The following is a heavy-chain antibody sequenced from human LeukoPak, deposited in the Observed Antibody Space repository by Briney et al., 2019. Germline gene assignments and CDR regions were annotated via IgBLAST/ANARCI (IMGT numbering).Heavy chain of an antibody. V-gene: IGHV3-11*01. D-gene: IGHD6-6*01. CDR1: GFIFSDYY. J-gene: IGHJ6*03. CDR2: ISSSGSTK. CDR3: ARVDSSSPGGYYYYYMDV. Sequence: GGSLRVSCAASGFIFSDYYMSWIRQAPGKGLEWVSYISSSGSTKYYADSLKGRFTISRDNAKNSLYLQMNSLRAEDTAVYYCARVDSSSPGGYYYYYMDVWGKGTTVAVSS.